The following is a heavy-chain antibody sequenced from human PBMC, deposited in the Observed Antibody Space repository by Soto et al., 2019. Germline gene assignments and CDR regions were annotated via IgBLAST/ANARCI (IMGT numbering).Heavy chain of an antibody. J-gene: IGHJ4*02. CDR3: ARLSYSNYGSSLDY. CDR1: GGSISSYY. Sequence: SETLSLTCTVSGGSISSYYWSWIRQPPGKGLEWIGYIYYSGSTNYNPSLKSRVTISVDTSKNQFSLKLSSVTAADTAVYYCARLSYSNYGSSLDYWGQGTLVTVSS. CDR2: IYYSGST. D-gene: IGHD4-4*01. V-gene: IGHV4-59*08.